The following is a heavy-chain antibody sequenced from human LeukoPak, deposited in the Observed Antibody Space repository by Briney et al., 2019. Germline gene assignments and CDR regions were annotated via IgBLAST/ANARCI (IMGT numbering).Heavy chain of an antibody. Sequence: GESLQISCQGSGYSSTSYWIGWVRQMPGKGLEWMGIIYPGDSDTRYSPSFQGQVTISADKSITIAYLQWSSLKASDTAMYYCAKTVGATWNDAFDIWGQGTMVTVSS. D-gene: IGHD1-26*01. V-gene: IGHV5-51*01. CDR3: AKTVGATWNDAFDI. J-gene: IGHJ3*02. CDR2: IYPGDSDT. CDR1: GYSSTSYW.